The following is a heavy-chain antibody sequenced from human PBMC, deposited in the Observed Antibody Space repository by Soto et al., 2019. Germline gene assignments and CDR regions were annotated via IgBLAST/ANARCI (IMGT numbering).Heavy chain of an antibody. Sequence: VKVSCKASGDTFNNYYMYWVRQAPGQGLEWMGIINPSAGSSSYAQRFQGRVTMTWDTSTTTVYMELSSLRSEDTAVYYCARVRGYTTTRYLDYWGQGTLVTVSS. CDR1: GDTFNNYY. CDR2: INPSAGSS. CDR3: ARVRGYTTTRYLDY. D-gene: IGHD2-2*02. J-gene: IGHJ4*02. V-gene: IGHV1-46*02.